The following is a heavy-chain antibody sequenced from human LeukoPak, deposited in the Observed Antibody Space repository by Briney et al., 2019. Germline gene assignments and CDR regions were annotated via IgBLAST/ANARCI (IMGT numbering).Heavy chain of an antibody. D-gene: IGHD3-10*01. V-gene: IGHV1-18*01. Sequence: ASVKVSCKASGYTFTSYGISWVRQAPGQGLEWMGWISAYNGNTNYAQKLQGRVTMTTDTSTSTAYMELRSLRSDDTAVYYCARDPSSPRGASLSDYWGQGTLVTVSS. CDR3: ARDPSSPRGASLSDY. CDR2: ISAYNGNT. J-gene: IGHJ4*02. CDR1: GYTFTSYG.